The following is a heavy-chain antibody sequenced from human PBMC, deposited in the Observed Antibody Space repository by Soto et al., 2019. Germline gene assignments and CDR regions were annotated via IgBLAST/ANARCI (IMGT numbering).Heavy chain of an antibody. J-gene: IGHJ6*02. V-gene: IGHV3-11*06. CDR1: GSTFSDYY. CDR3: ARGGTLLGLYYYGMDV. CDR2: ISSSSSYT. Sequence: LRLSCAASGSTFSDYYMSWIRQVPGKGLEWVSYISSSSSYTNYADSVKGRFTISRDNAKNSLYLQMNSLRAEDTAVYYCARGGTLLGLYYYGMDVWRQGTTVTVSS. D-gene: IGHD3-16*01.